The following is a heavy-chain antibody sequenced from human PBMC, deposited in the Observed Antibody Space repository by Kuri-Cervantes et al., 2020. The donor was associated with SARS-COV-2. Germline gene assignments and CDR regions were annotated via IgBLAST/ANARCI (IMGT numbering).Heavy chain of an antibody. CDR2: FDPENGEA. V-gene: IGHV1-24*01. CDR1: GYTLRDLS. D-gene: IGHD3-16*01. J-gene: IGHJ3*01. Sequence: ASVKVSCKVSGYTLRDLSMHWVRQAPGKALEWLGGFDPENGEAIYAQKFQGRITMTEDTSTDTTYMDLSSLRSDDTAVYYCTTDYVSTAFDLWGQGTMVTVSS. CDR3: TTDYVSTAFDL.